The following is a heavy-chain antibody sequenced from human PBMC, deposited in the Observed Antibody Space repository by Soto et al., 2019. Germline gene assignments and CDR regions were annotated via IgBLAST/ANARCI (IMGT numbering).Heavy chain of an antibody. CDR3: AKDTPVVVPAADFQH. D-gene: IGHD2-2*01. Sequence: PGGSLRLSCAASGFTFSSYGMHWVRQAPGKGLEWVAVISYDGSNKYYAGSVKGRFTISRDNSKNTLYLQMNSLRAEDTAVYYCAKDTPVVVPAADFQHWGQGSLVTVSS. CDR1: GFTFSSYG. V-gene: IGHV3-30*18. CDR2: ISYDGSNK. J-gene: IGHJ1*01.